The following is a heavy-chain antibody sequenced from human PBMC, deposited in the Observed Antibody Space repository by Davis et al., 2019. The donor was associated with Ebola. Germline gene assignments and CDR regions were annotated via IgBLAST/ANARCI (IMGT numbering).Heavy chain of an antibody. D-gene: IGHD2-2*02. Sequence: ASVKVSCKASGYTFTSYDINWVRQATGQGLEWMGWMNPNSGNTGYAQKFQGRVTMTRNTSISTAYMELSSLRSEDTAVYYWARGGGGCSSTSCYNDWFDPWGQGTLVTVSS. J-gene: IGHJ5*02. CDR2: MNPNSGNT. V-gene: IGHV1-8*01. CDR3: ARGGGGCSSTSCYNDWFDP. CDR1: GYTFTSYD.